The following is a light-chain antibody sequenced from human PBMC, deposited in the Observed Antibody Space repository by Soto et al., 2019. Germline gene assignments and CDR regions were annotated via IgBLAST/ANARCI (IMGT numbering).Light chain of an antibody. V-gene: IGKV3-11*01. CDR2: DAS. CDR1: QSLSSY. J-gene: IGKJ2*01. CDR3: QQYNNWPKT. Sequence: EIVLTQSPATVSLSPGERATLSCWASQSLSSYLAWYQQKPGQAPRLLIYDASNRANGIPARFTGSGSGTDFTLTISSLEPEDFAVYYCQQYNNWPKTFGQGTKLEIK.